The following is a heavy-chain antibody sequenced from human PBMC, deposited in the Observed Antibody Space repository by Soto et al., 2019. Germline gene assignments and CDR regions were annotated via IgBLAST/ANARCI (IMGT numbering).Heavy chain of an antibody. D-gene: IGHD2-15*01. CDR2: INHSVST. CDR3: ARDRGGYCSGGSCYPSGRCMEV. V-gene: IGHV4-34*01. J-gene: IGHJ6*02. Sequence: SETLSLTCAVYGGSFSGYYWSWIRQPPGKGLEWIGEINHSVSTNYNPSLKSRVTISVDTSKNQFSLKLSSVTAADTAVYYCARDRGGYCSGGSCYPSGRCMEVWGQGTTVTVSS. CDR1: GGSFSGYY.